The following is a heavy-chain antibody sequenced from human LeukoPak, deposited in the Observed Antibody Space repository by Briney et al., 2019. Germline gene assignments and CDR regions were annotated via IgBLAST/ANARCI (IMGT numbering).Heavy chain of an antibody. CDR2: ISYDGSNK. J-gene: IGHJ4*02. D-gene: IGHD6-6*01. CDR3: ARPLNFDSSSYFDY. CDR1: GFTFSSYA. V-gene: IGHV3-30-3*01. Sequence: GRSLRLSCAASGFTFSSYAMHWVRQAPGKGLEWVAVISYDGSNKYYADSVKGRFTISRDNSKNTLYLQMNSLRAEDTAVYYCARPLNFDSSSYFDYWGQGTLVTVPS.